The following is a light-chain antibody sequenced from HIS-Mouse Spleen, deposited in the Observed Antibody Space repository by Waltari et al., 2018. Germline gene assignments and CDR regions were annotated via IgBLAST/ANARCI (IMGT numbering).Light chain of an antibody. V-gene: IGLV2-23*01. Sequence: QSALTQPASVSGSPGQSITISCTGTSSDVGSYNLVSWYQQHPGKAPKLMIYEGSKRPSGVSKRFSGSKAGNTADLTISGLQAEDEADYYGCSYADSSTWVCGGGTKLTVL. CDR2: EGS. J-gene: IGLJ3*02. CDR3: CSYADSSTWV. CDR1: SSDVGSYNL.